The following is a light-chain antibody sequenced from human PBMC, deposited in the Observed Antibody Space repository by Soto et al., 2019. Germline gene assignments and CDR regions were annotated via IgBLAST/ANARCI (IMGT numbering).Light chain of an antibody. V-gene: IGLV2-8*01. Sequence: QYALAQPPSASGSPGQSVTISCTGTSSDVGGYKYVSWYQQHPGKAPKLMIYEVSKRPSGVPDRFSGSKSGNTASLTVSGLQAEDEADYYCSSYAGNNHYVFGTGTKVTVL. CDR1: SSDVGGYKY. CDR3: SSYAGNNHYV. CDR2: EVS. J-gene: IGLJ1*01.